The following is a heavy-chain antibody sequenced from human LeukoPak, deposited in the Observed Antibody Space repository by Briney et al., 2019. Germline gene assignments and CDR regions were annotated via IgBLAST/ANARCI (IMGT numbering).Heavy chain of an antibody. CDR3: ARANPVLMVSQSFPH. D-gene: IGHD2-8*01. CDR2: IRDEGTNK. Sequence: GGSLRLSCAASGFTFRSYGMHWVRQAPGKGLGWVAIIRDEGTNKYYADSGKGRFTISRDNSKTTLYLQMTSLRAEDTAVYYCARANPVLMVSQSFPHWGQGPLVTVSS. V-gene: IGHV3-30*02. J-gene: IGHJ1*01. CDR1: GFTFRSYG.